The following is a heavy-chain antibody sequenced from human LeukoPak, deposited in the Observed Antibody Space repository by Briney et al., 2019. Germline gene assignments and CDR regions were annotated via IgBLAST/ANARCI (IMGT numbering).Heavy chain of an antibody. CDR1: GSRFRNYW. Sequence: GESLKISCKGSGSRFRNYWIGWVRHMPGKGLEWVSAISGSGGSTYYADSVKGRFTISRDNSKNTLYLQMNSLRAEDTAVYYCAKEAAVLDYWGQGTLVTVSS. V-gene: IGHV3-23*01. CDR2: ISGSGGST. J-gene: IGHJ4*02. D-gene: IGHD6-13*01. CDR3: AKEAAVLDY.